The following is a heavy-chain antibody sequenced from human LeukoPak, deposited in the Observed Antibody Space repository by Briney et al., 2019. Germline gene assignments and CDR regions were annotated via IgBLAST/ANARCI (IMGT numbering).Heavy chain of an antibody. CDR3: ARGGVLRFLEWSNWFDP. Sequence: GASVKVSCKASGGTFSSYVISWVRQAPGQGLELMGGIIPVFGTAIYAQKFQGRLTITADESTSTAYMELSSLRSEDTAVYYCARGGVLRFLEWSNWFDPWGQGTLVTVSS. CDR2: IIPVFGTA. J-gene: IGHJ5*02. D-gene: IGHD3-3*01. V-gene: IGHV1-69*13. CDR1: GGTFSSYV.